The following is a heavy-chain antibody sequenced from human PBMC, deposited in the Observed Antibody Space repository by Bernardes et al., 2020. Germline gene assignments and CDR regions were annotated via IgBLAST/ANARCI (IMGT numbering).Heavy chain of an antibody. CDR3: AKKRGIQLWLPRFYVDY. CDR2: ISGSGGST. Sequence: GGSLRLSCAASGFTFSSYAMSWVRQAPGKGLEWVSAISGSGGSTYYADSVKGRFTISRDNSKNTLYLQMNSLRAEDTAVYYCAKKRGIQLWLPRFYVDYWGQGTLVTVSS. CDR1: GFTFSSYA. J-gene: IGHJ4*02. V-gene: IGHV3-23*01. D-gene: IGHD5-18*01.